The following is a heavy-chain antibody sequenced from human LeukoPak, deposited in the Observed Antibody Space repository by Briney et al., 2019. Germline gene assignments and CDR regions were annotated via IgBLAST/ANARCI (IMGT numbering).Heavy chain of an antibody. CDR3: VKVKIRCSSTSCLNHTTQH. CDR1: GFTFSSYG. J-gene: IGHJ4*02. D-gene: IGHD2-2*01. CDR2: IRYDGSNK. V-gene: IGHV3-30*02. Sequence: GGSLRLSCAASGFTFSSYGMHWVRQAPGKGLEWVAFIRYDGSNKYYVDSVKGRFTISRDNSKNTLYLQMNSLRAEDTAVYYCVKVKIRCSSTSCLNHTTQHWGQGTLVTVSS.